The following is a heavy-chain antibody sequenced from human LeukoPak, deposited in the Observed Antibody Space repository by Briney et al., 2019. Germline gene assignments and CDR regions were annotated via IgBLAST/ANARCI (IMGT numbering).Heavy chain of an antibody. CDR3: ARESGRAFATFDY. CDR1: GFIFKNYA. V-gene: IGHV3-9*01. Sequence: GGSLRLSCAASGFIFKNYAMHWVRQAPGKGLEWVSGTSWNSGNIGYADSVKGRFTISRDNAKNSLYLQMNSLRAEDTALYYCARESGRAFATFDYWGQGTLVTVSS. CDR2: TSWNSGNI. J-gene: IGHJ4*02.